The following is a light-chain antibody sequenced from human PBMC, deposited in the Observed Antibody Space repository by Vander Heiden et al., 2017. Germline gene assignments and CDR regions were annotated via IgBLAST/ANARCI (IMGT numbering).Light chain of an antibody. Sequence: EIVMTQSPATLSVSLGERATLSCRASQSVSSNLAWYQQKPGQAPRLLIYGASTRATGIPARFSGSGSGTEFTLTISSLQSEDFAVDYCQQYNNWPRTFGQGTKVEIK. CDR2: GAS. CDR1: QSVSSN. V-gene: IGKV3D-15*01. CDR3: QQYNNWPRT. J-gene: IGKJ1*01.